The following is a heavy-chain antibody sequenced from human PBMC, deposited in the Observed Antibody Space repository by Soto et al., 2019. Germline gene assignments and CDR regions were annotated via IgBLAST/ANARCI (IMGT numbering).Heavy chain of an antibody. V-gene: IGHV3-30-3*01. CDR1: GFTFSSYA. CDR2: ISYDGSNK. D-gene: IGHD4-17*01. Sequence: AGGSLRLSCAASGFTFSSYAMHWVRQAPRKGLEWVAVISYDGSNKYYADSVKGRFTISRDNSKNTLYLQMNSLRAEDTAVYYCASDYGDAPYYYYGMDVWGQGTTVTVSS. J-gene: IGHJ6*02. CDR3: ASDYGDAPYYYYGMDV.